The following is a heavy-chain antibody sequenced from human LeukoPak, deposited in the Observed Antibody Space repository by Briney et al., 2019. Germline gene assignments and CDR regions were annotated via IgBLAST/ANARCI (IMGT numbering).Heavy chain of an antibody. CDR2: ISYDGSNK. D-gene: IGHD5-12*01. Sequence: GGSLRLSCAASGFTFSSYGMHWVRQAPGKGLEWVAVISYDGSNKYYADSVKGRFTISRDNSKNTLYLQMNSLRAEDTAVYYCARELGMVATLYYYYGMDVWGQGTTVTVSS. V-gene: IGHV3-30*03. CDR3: ARELGMVATLYYYYGMDV. J-gene: IGHJ6*02. CDR1: GFTFSSYG.